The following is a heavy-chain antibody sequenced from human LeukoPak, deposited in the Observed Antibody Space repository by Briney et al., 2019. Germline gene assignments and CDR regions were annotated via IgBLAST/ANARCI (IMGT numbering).Heavy chain of an antibody. CDR1: GYTFTGYY. CDR2: INPNSGGT. Sequence: GASVKVSCKASGYTFTGYYMHWVRQAPGQGLEWMGWINPNSGGTNYAQKFQGRVTMTRDTSISTAYMELSRLRSDDTAVYYCARAGVQGLWFGELRNEYFQHWGQGTLVTVSS. J-gene: IGHJ1*01. CDR3: ARAGVQGLWFGELRNEYFQH. D-gene: IGHD3-10*01. V-gene: IGHV1-2*02.